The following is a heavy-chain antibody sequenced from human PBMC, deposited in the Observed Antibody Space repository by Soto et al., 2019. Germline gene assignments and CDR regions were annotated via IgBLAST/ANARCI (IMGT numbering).Heavy chain of an antibody. D-gene: IGHD2-15*01. CDR3: ARVKSCSGGSCYRTFDY. V-gene: IGHV1-8*01. Sequence: GASVKVSCKASGYTFTSYDINWVRQATGQGLEWMGWMNPNSGNTGYAQKFQGRVTMTRNTSISTAYMELSSLRSEDTAVYYCARVKSCSGGSCYRTFDYWGHGTLVTVS. CDR2: MNPNSGNT. J-gene: IGHJ4*01. CDR1: GYTFTSYD.